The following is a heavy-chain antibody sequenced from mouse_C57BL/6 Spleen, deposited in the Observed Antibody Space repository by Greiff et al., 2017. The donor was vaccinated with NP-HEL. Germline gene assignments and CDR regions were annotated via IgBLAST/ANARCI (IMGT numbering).Heavy chain of an antibody. V-gene: IGHV5-17*01. CDR3: ARTTVVRNYYAMDY. Sequence: EVQGVESGGGLVKPGGSLKLSCAASGFTFSDYGMHWVRQAPEKGLEWVAYISSGSSTIYYADTVKGRFTISRDNAKNTLYLQMTSLRSEDTAMYYCARTTVVRNYYAMDYWGQGTSVTVSS. D-gene: IGHD1-1*01. CDR1: GFTFSDYG. J-gene: IGHJ4*01. CDR2: ISSGSSTI.